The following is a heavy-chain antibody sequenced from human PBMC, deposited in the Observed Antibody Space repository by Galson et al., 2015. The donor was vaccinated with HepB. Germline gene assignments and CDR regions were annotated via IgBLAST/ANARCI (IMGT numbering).Heavy chain of an antibody. CDR1: GYTFTSYV. D-gene: IGHD6-19*01. J-gene: IGHJ4*02. CDR3: ARGGTGSDY. CDR2: ISGYNGHT. Sequence: SVKVSCKASGYTFTSYVISWVRQAPGQGLEWLGRISGYNGHTNYAQNLQNKGTMTTDTSTSTAYLELGRLKSDDTAIYYCARGGTGSDYWGQGTLVTVSS. V-gene: IGHV1-18*04.